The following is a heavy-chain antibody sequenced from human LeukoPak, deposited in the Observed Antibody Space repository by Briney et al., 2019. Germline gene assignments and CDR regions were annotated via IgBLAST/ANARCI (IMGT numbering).Heavy chain of an antibody. V-gene: IGHV3-23*01. CDR1: GFTFPNYV. CDR2: ISDNGGNT. CDR3: ARDDIAAAGGAFDI. J-gene: IGHJ3*02. D-gene: IGHD6-13*01. Sequence: GGSLRLSCAASGFTFPNYVMSWVRQAPGKGLEWVSSISDNGGNTYYADSVKGRFTISRDNSKNTLYLQMNSLRAEDTAVYYCARDDIAAAGGAFDIWGQGTMVTVSS.